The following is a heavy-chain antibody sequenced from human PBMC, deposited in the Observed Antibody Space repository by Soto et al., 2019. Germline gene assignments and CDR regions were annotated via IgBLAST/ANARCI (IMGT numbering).Heavy chain of an antibody. CDR2: TGISGRTT. V-gene: IGHV3-23*01. J-gene: IGHJ4*02. Sequence: EVQLLDSGGGLVQPGESLRLSCAASGFTITSSAMSWLRQAPGKGLEWVSTTGISGRTTYYADSVKGRFTVSRDDSKNTLYLQMSILRAEDTAVYDSATVHNTTRSVDYWGQGTPVTVSS. D-gene: IGHD1-20*01. CDR3: ATVHNTTRSVDY. CDR1: GFTITSSA.